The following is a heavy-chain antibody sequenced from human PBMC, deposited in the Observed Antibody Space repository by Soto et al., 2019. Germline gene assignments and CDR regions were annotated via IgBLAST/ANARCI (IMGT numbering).Heavy chain of an antibody. V-gene: IGHV1-2*02. Sequence: ASVKVSCKASGYTFTGYYMHWVRQAPGQGLEWMGWINPNSGGTNYAQKFQGRVTMTRDTSISTAYMELSRLRSDDTAVYYCASLGAYSGSDVTKSKPKDYWGQGTLVTVYS. D-gene: IGHD5-12*01. CDR2: INPNSGGT. J-gene: IGHJ4*02. CDR1: GYTFTGYY. CDR3: ASLGAYSGSDVTKSKPKDY.